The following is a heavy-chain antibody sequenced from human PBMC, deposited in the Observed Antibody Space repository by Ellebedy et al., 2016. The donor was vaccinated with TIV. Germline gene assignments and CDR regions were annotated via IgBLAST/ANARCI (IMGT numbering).Heavy chain of an antibody. V-gene: IGHV3-53*01. J-gene: IGHJ6*02. CDR2: FYTGYST. D-gene: IGHD2/OR15-2a*01. Sequence: GESLKISCAASGFRVSSNYVSWVRQAPGKGLEWVSYFYTGYSTYHADSVKGRFTISRDNSKNTLDLQMNSLRAEDTAVYYCARAGEYCDFPQNCYALDVWGQGTTVTVSS. CDR1: GFRVSSNY. CDR3: ARAGEYCDFPQNCYALDV.